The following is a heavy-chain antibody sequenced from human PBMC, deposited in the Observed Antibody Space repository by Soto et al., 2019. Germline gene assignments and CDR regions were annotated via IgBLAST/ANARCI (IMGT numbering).Heavy chain of an antibody. J-gene: IGHJ5*02. Sequence: ASVKVSCKASGYTFTSYGISWVRQAPGQGLEWMGWISAYNGNTNYAQKFQGRVTMTRNTSISTAYMELSSLRSEDTAVYYCARVHFWSGLPFDPWGQGTLVTVSS. D-gene: IGHD3-3*02. V-gene: IGHV1-18*01. CDR2: ISAYNGNT. CDR1: GYTFTSYG. CDR3: ARVHFWSGLPFDP.